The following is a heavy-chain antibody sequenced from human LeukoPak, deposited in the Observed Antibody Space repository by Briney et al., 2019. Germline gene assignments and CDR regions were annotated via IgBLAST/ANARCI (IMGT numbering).Heavy chain of an antibody. CDR3: ARGGSVTTLYYYDSSGSYYFDY. V-gene: IGHV4-59*01. D-gene: IGHD3-22*01. Sequence: SETLSLTCTVSGGSISSYYWSWIRQPPGKGLEWIGYIYYSGSTNYNPSLKSRVTISVDTSKNQFSLKLSSVTAADTAVYYCARGGSVTTLYYYDSSGSYYFDYWGQGTLVTVSS. CDR2: IYYSGST. J-gene: IGHJ4*02. CDR1: GGSISSYY.